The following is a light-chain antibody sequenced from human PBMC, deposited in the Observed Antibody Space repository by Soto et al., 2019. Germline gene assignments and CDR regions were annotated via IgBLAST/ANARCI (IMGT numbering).Light chain of an antibody. CDR3: QQYRMSPNT. CDR2: GAS. Sequence: EIVLTQSPATLSLSPGERATLSCRASQSIASSLAWFQQKPGQAPRLLIFGASGRATGIPERFSGSGSGTDFSLTIRGLKPEDFAVYYCQQYRMSPNTFGQGTRLEIK. CDR1: QSIASS. V-gene: IGKV3-20*01. J-gene: IGKJ5*01.